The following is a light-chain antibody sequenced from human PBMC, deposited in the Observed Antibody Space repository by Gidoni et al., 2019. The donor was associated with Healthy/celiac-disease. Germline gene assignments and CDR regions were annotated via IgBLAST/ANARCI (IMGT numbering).Light chain of an antibody. V-gene: IGKV1-5*03. CDR3: QQEWT. Sequence: DIQLTPSPPTLPASVGDRVTITCRASQSIRSWLAWYQQKPGKAPKLLIYKASSVESGVPSRFSGSGSGTEFTLTISSLQPDDFATYYCQQEWTFGQGTKVEIK. CDR2: KAS. CDR1: QSIRSW. J-gene: IGKJ1*01.